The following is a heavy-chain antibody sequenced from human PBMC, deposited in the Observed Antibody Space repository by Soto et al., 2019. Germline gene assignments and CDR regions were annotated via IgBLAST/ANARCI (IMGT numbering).Heavy chain of an antibody. J-gene: IGHJ4*02. CDR3: AREDDDDSHFDH. CDR2: ISGDGFNR. Sequence: QVQLEESGGGVVQPGRSLRLSCVASGFTFSRYSISWVRQAPGKGLEWVAVISGDGFNRYYADFVKGRFTISRDNSRNTLFLQMSTLRIEDTAVYFCAREDDDDSHFDHWGQGTRVNVS. V-gene: IGHV3-30*14. CDR1: GFTFSRYS. D-gene: IGHD3-16*01.